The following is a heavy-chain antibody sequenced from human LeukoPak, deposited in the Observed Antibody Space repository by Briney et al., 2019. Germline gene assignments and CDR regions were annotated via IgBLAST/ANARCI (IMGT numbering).Heavy chain of an antibody. J-gene: IGHJ4*02. D-gene: IGHD1-26*01. CDR2: ISFDGAIE. CDR3: AKDRGSYVLDS. CDR1: GFIFNTHG. V-gene: IGHV3-30*18. Sequence: GGSLRLSCVASGFIFNTHGMHWVRQAPGKGLEWVAFISFDGAIEDYVDSVKGRFTISRANSKDMLYLQMDSLRAVDTAVYYCAKDRGSYVLDSWGQGSLVIVSA.